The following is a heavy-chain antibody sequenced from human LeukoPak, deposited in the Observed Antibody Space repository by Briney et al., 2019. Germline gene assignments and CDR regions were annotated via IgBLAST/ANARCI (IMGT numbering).Heavy chain of an antibody. CDR3: ARVLVRGVKTPTDAFDI. V-gene: IGHV4-59*01. CDR1: DGSIKTNYW. Sequence: SETLSLTCTVSDGSIKTNYWWTWVRQPPGKGLEWIGYIYYSGSTNYNPSLKSRVTISVDTSKNQFSLKLSSVTAADTAVYYCARVLVRGVKTPTDAFDIWGQGTMVTVSS. J-gene: IGHJ3*02. CDR2: IYYSGST. D-gene: IGHD3-10*01.